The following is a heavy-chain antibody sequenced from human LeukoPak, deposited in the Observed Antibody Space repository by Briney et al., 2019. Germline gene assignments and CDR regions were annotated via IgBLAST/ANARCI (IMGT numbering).Heavy chain of an antibody. CDR2: IYYSGST. CDR3: ARATYSSGWDY. D-gene: IGHD6-19*01. J-gene: IGHJ4*02. V-gene: IGHV4-59*01. Sequence: PSETLSLTCTVSGGSISRYYWSWLRQPSGKGLEWIGYIYYSGSTNYNPSLKSRVTISVDTSKNQFSLKLSSVTAADTAVYYCARATYSSGWDYWGQGTLVTVSS. CDR1: GGSISRYY.